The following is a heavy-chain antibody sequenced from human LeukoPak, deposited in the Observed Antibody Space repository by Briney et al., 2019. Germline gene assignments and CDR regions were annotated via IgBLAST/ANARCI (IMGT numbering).Heavy chain of an antibody. CDR3: ARGGKWAGIYYSYGMDV. CDR1: GGSFSGYY. Sequence: PSETLSLTCAVYGGSFSGYYWSWIRQPPGKGLEWIGEINHSGSTNYDPSLKSRVTISVDTSKNQFSLKLSSVTAADTTVYYCARGGKWAGIYYSYGMDVWGQGTTVTVSS. CDR2: INHSGST. D-gene: IGHD3-10*01. V-gene: IGHV4-34*01. J-gene: IGHJ6*02.